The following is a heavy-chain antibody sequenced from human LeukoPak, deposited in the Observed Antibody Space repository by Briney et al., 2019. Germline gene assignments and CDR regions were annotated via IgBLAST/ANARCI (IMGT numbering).Heavy chain of an antibody. J-gene: IGHJ6*02. D-gene: IGHD3-3*01. CDR1: GYTFTDYY. Sequence: ASVKVSCKASGYTFTDYYMHWVRQAPGQGLEWVGWINADSGGTKYAQKFQGRVTMTRDTSISTAYMELSSLGSDDTAVYYCASGPDSITIFGVVMDVWGQGTTVTVSS. CDR3: ASGPDSITIFGVVMDV. CDR2: INADSGGT. V-gene: IGHV1-2*02.